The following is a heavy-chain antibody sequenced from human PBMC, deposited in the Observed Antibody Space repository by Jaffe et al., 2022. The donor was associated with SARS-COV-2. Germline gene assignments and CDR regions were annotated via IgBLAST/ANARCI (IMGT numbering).Heavy chain of an antibody. Sequence: EVQLVESGGGLVQPGGSLRLSCAASGFTVSSNYMSWVRQAPGKGLEWVSVIYSGGSTYYADSVKGRFTISRDNSKNTLYLQMNSLRAEDTAVYYCARGQAYYYDSSGSYAFDIWGQGTMVTVSS. V-gene: IGHV3-66*02. CDR1: GFTVSSNY. J-gene: IGHJ3*02. CDR2: IYSGGST. CDR3: ARGQAYYYDSSGSYAFDI. D-gene: IGHD3-22*01.